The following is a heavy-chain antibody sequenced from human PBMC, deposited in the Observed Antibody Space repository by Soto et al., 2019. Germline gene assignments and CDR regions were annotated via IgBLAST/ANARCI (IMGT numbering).Heavy chain of an antibody. D-gene: IGHD6-25*01. J-gene: IGHJ4*02. CDR2: INSDGSST. Sequence: EVQLVESGGGLVQPGGSLRLSCAASGFTLSTYWMHWVRQDPGKGLVWVSRINSDGSSTNYADSVKGRFTISRDNAKNTLYLQTNSLRAEDTAVYYCVRGSGFQAGVCAYWGQGILVTVSS. CDR1: GFTLSTYW. CDR3: VRGSGFQAGVCAY. V-gene: IGHV3-74*01.